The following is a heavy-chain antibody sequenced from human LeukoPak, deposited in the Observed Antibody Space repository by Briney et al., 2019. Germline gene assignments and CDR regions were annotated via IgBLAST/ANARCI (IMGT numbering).Heavy chain of an antibody. CDR2: ISAYDGNT. V-gene: IGHV1-18*01. CDR3: ARGLKVAGTYSF. J-gene: IGHJ4*02. Sequence: ASVKVSCKASGYTFTNYGISWVRQAPGQGLEWMGWISAYDGNTNYVQKLQGRVTMTTDTSTSTAYMELRSLRSDDTAVYYCARGLKVAGTYSFWGQGTLVTVSS. D-gene: IGHD6-19*01. CDR1: GYTFTNYG.